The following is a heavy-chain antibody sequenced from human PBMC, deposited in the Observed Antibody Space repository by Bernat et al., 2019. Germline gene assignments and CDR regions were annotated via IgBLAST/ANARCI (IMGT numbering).Heavy chain of an antibody. CDR1: GYTFTGHY. CDR3: AGGSAGSRYYDILTGYWPDY. J-gene: IGHJ4*02. CDR2: INPNSGST. D-gene: IGHD3-9*01. Sequence: QVQLVQSGAEVKKPGASVKVSCKASGYTFTGHYMHWVRQAPGQGLEWMGWINPNSGSTNHAQKFQGRVTMTRDTSIRTAYMELSRLRSDDTAVYYCAGGSAGSRYYDILTGYWPDYWGQGTLVTVSS. V-gene: IGHV1-2*02.